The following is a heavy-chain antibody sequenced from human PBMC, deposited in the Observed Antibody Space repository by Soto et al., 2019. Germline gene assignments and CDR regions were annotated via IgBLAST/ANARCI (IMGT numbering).Heavy chain of an antibody. CDR2: ISYALSDK. CDR1: GFTFNSHT. J-gene: IGHJ6*04. V-gene: IGHV3-30-3*01. D-gene: IGHD3-3*01. CDR3: ARDGLTAFGMIPPWDVDV. Sequence: AGGALRLSCTASGFTFNSHTMHWVRQAPGYGLECVAVISYALSDKFYADSVKGRFTISRGNSKSTLYLQMNSLTDAVPALSSCARDGLTAFGMIPPWDVDVWGKGTTVTVSS.